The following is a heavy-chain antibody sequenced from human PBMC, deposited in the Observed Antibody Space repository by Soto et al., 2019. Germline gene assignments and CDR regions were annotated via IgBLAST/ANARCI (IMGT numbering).Heavy chain of an antibody. CDR1: GFTFSSYA. D-gene: IGHD6-13*01. V-gene: IGHV3-23*01. CDR2: ITGSGAGS. J-gene: IGHJ5*02. Sequence: EVQLLESGGGWLQPGGSLRLSCAASGFTFSSYAMNWVRQAPGKGLEWDSGITGSGAGSYYSDSVKGRFTISRDNSKNTLYLQMNRLRAEDTAVYYGAKAYSNSWPNDWFDPWGQGTLVTVSS. CDR3: AKAYSNSWPNDWFDP.